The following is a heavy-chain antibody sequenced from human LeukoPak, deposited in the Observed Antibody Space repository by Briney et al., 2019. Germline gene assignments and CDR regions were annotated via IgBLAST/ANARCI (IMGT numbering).Heavy chain of an antibody. CDR2: INHSGST. CDR1: GGSFSGYY. D-gene: IGHD2-15*01. CDR3: ARGGLRSGGSCYTN. J-gene: IGHJ4*02. Sequence: SETLSLTCAVYGGSFSGYYWSWIRQPPGKGLEWIGEINHSGSTNYNPSLKSRVTISVDTSKNQFSLKLSSVTAADTAVYYCARGGLRSGGSCYTNWGQGTLVTVSS. V-gene: IGHV4-34*01.